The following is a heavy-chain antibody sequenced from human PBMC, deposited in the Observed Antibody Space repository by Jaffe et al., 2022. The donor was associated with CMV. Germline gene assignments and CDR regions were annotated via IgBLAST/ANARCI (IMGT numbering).Heavy chain of an antibody. CDR2: IYSGGST. J-gene: IGHJ4*02. Sequence: EVQLVESGGGLIQPGGSLRLSCAASGFTVSSNYMSWVRQAPGKGLEWVSVIYSGGSTYYADSVKGRFTISRDNSKNTLYLQMNSLRAEDTAVYYCARGPGYYYDSSGYYYPTYYFDYWGQGTLVTVSS. D-gene: IGHD3-22*01. CDR3: ARGPGYYYDSSGYYYPTYYFDY. V-gene: IGHV3-53*01. CDR1: GFTVSSNY.